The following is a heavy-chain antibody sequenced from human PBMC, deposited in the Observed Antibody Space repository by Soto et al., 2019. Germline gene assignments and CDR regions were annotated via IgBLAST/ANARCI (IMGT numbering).Heavy chain of an antibody. V-gene: IGHV1-18*01. J-gene: IGHJ6*02. D-gene: IGHD6-13*01. CDR3: ARDAEQQLVFYYYYGMDV. Sequence: ASVKVSCKASGYTFTSYGISWVRQAPGQGLEWMGWISAYNGNTNYAQKLQGRVTMTTDKSTSTAYMELRSLRSDDTAVYYCARDAEQQLVFYYYYGMDVWGQGTTVTVSS. CDR1: GYTFTSYG. CDR2: ISAYNGNT.